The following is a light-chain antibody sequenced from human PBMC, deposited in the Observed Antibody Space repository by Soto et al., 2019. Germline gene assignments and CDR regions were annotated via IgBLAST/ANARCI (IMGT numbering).Light chain of an antibody. CDR1: QSVTSSY. V-gene: IGKV3-20*01. CDR2: GAS. Sequence: EIVLTQSPGTLSLSPGERATLSCRASQSVTSSYLAWYQLKPGQAPRLLIYGASSRATGIPDRFSGSGSGTDLTLTISRLDPEDFAVYFCQQYGSSPRTFGQGTKV. CDR3: QQYGSSPRT. J-gene: IGKJ1*01.